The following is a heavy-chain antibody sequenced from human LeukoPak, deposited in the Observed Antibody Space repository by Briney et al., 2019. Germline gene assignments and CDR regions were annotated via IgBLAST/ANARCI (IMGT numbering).Heavy chain of an antibody. D-gene: IGHD1/OR15-1a*01. Sequence: SEALSLTCTVSGGSISGYYWSWIRQPPGKRLEWIGYICDTGATNYNPSLKSRFTISIDTSKNQFSLNLSSVTAADTAVYYCARLPLIATTRGGFDPWGQGTLVTVSS. J-gene: IGHJ5*02. CDR1: GGSISGYY. CDR3: ARLPLIATTRGGFDP. V-gene: IGHV4-59*08. CDR2: ICDTGAT.